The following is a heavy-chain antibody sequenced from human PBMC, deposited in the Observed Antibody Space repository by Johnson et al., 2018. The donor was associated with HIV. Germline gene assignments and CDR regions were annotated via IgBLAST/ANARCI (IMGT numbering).Heavy chain of an antibody. CDR2: INWRGGST. J-gene: IGHJ3*02. V-gene: IGHV3-20*04. CDR1: GFTFDDYG. CDR3: ARRVVRGDAFDI. D-gene: IGHD3-10*01. Sequence: EVQLVESGGGAVRPGGSLRLSCAASGFTFDDYGMSWVRQAPGKGLEWVCGINWRGGSTGYADSVKGRFTISRDNSKNTLYLQMNSLRAEDTALYYCARRVVRGDAFDIWGQGTMVTVSS.